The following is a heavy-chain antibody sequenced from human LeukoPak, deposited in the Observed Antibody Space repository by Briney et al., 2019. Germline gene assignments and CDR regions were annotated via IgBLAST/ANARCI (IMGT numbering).Heavy chain of an antibody. CDR3: ARQKYSSGWYPFDN. J-gene: IGHJ4*02. Sequence: GASVKVSCKASGYSFTSYYIHWVRQAPGQGLEWMGIINPSGGTTSYAQKFQGRVAMSRDTSTSTVYMDLSSLRSEDTAVYYCARQKYSSGWYPFDNWGQGTLVTVSS. D-gene: IGHD6-19*01. CDR1: GYSFTSYY. V-gene: IGHV1-46*01. CDR2: INPSGGTT.